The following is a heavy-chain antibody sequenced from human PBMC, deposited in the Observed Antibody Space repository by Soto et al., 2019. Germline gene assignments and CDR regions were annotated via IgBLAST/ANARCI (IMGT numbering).Heavy chain of an antibody. J-gene: IGHJ6*02. CDR3: ARGLLAPGGDYGMDV. D-gene: IGHD3-10*01. V-gene: IGHV1-2*04. Sequence: ASVKDTFKASGYTFTCYYMHWVRQPPGKGLEWMGWINPNSGGTNYAQKFPSWVTMTRDTSISTAYMELSRLRSDYTAVYSCARGLLAPGGDYGMDVWGQGTTVTVSS. CDR1: GYTFTCYY. CDR2: INPNSGGT.